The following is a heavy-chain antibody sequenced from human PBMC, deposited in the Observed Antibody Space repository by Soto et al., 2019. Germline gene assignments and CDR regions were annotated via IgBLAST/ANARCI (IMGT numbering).Heavy chain of an antibody. J-gene: IGHJ6*02. V-gene: IGHV3-7*03. CDR2: IKQDGSEK. D-gene: IGHD1-20*01. CDR3: ARDRHRYLYYYYGMDV. Sequence: HPGGSLRLSCAASGFTFSSYWMSWVRQAPGKGLEWVANIKQDGSEKYYVDSVKGRFTISRDNAKNSLYLQMNSLRAEDTAVYYCARDRHRYLYYYYGMDVWGQGTTVTVSS. CDR1: GFTFSSYW.